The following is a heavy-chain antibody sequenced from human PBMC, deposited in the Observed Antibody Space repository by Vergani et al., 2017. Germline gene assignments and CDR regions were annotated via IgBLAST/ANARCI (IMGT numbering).Heavy chain of an antibody. J-gene: IGHJ3*01. Sequence: QLQLQESGPGLVKPSETLSLSCRVSGDSISRSHYYWGFIRQPPGKGLEWIGSISSSGTPHYNPTLKSRLAFSVDTSKNLFSLRHKSVTATDTGMYYCARPVVPSAIADVYHVWGQGTMVTGS. CDR1: GDSISRSHYY. CDR2: ISSSGTP. CDR3: ARPVVPSAIADVYHV. D-gene: IGHD6-13*01. V-gene: IGHV4-39*02.